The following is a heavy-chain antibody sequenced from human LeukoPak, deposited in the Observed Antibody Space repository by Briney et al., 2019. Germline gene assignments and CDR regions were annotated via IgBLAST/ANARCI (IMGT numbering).Heavy chain of an antibody. V-gene: IGHV3-21*01. CDR3: ASSGWLPFDY. D-gene: IGHD6-19*01. CDR1: GFTFSSYS. J-gene: IGHJ4*02. Sequence: GGSLRLSCAASGFTFSSYSMNWVRQAPGKGLEWVSSISSSSSYIYYADSVKGRFTISRDNAKNSLYLQMNSLRAEDKAVYYCASSGWLPFDYWGQGTLVTVSS. CDR2: ISSSSSYI.